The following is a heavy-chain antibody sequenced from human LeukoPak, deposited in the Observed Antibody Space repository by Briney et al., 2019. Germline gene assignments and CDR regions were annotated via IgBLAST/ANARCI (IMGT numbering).Heavy chain of an antibody. J-gene: IGHJ4*02. Sequence: PGGSLRLSCAASGFTFSSYGILWVRQAPGKGLEWVAVIWYDGSNKYYADSVKGRFTISRDNSKNTLYLQMNSLRAEDTAEYYCAREQRASMVRGVIDYWGQGTLVTVSS. CDR2: IWYDGSNK. CDR1: GFTFSSYG. V-gene: IGHV3-33*01. CDR3: AREQRASMVRGVIDY. D-gene: IGHD3-10*01.